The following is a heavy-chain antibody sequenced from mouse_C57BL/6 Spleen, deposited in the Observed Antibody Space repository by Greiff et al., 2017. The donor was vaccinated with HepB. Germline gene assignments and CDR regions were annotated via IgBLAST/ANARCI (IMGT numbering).Heavy chain of an antibody. Sequence: LQESGAELVRPGTSVKMSCKASGYTFTNYWIGWAKQRPGHGLEWIGDIYPGGGYTNYNEKFKGKATLTADKSSSTAYMQFSSLTSEDSAIYYCARSDTTVALDVWGTGTTVTVSS. J-gene: IGHJ1*03. CDR2: IYPGGGYT. D-gene: IGHD1-1*01. V-gene: IGHV1-63*01. CDR3: ARSDTTVALDV. CDR1: GYTFTNYW.